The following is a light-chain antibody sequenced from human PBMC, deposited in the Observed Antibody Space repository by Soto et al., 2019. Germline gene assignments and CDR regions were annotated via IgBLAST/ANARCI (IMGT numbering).Light chain of an antibody. J-gene: IGKJ1*01. CDR2: DAS. CDR1: QSISSW. Sequence: DIHMTQSPSTLSASVGDRVTITCRASQSISSWLAWYQQKPGKAPKLLIYDASYLERGVPSRFSGSGSGTEFTLTISSLQPDDLATYYCQQYNSFWTFGQGTKVDIK. V-gene: IGKV1-5*01. CDR3: QQYNSFWT.